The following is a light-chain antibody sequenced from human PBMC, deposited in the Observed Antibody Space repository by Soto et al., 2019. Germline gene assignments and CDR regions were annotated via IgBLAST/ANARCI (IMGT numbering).Light chain of an antibody. J-gene: IGLJ1*01. CDR3: QAWDSSTYYV. V-gene: IGLV3-1*01. Sequence: SSELTQPPSVSVSPGQTASITCSGDKLGDKYACWYQQKAGQSPVLVIYQDTKRPSGIPERFSGSNSGNTATLTISGTQAMDEADYYCQAWDSSTYYVFGTGTKLTVL. CDR2: QDT. CDR1: KLGDKY.